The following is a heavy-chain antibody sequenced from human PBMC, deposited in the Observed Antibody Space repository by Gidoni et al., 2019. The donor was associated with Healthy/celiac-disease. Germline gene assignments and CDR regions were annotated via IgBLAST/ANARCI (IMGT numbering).Heavy chain of an antibody. CDR2: IITIFGTA. J-gene: IGHJ3*02. CDR1: GGPCSSYA. CDR3: ARPGGYCSGGSCYSGDAFDI. Sequence: QVQLVQSGAEVKKPGSSVKVSCKSSGGPCSSYAISWVRQAPGQGLEWMGGIITIFGTANCAQKFQGRVTITADESTSTAYMELSSLRSEDTAVYYCARPGGYCSGGSCYSGDAFDIWGQGTMVTVSS. D-gene: IGHD2-15*01. V-gene: IGHV1-69*01.